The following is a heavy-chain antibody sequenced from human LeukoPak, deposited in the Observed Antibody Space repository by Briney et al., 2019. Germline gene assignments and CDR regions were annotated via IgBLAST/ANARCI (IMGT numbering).Heavy chain of an antibody. V-gene: IGHV1-18*01. J-gene: IGHJ4*02. CDR3: ARDFFHGHCSGLTCFLLDS. Sequence: ASVKVSCKASGYPFTRYGITWVRQAPGQGLEWMGWISAYNGNTNYAQKFQGRLTVTTDTSTNTAYMELRSLRPDDTAVYYCARDFFHGHCSGLTCFLLDSWGQGSLVTVSS. D-gene: IGHD2-15*01. CDR1: GYPFTRYG. CDR2: ISAYNGNT.